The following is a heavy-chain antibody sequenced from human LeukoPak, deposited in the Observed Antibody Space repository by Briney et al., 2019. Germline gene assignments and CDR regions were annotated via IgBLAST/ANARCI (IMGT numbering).Heavy chain of an antibody. CDR3: ARAVTSSSAY. J-gene: IGHJ4*02. V-gene: IGHV1-2*02. D-gene: IGHD6-6*01. CDR1: GYSFTGYY. CDR2: INPNSGGT. Sequence: ASVKVSCKASGYSFTGYYIHWVRQVPGQGLEWMGWINPNSGGTSYSQKFQGRVTVTRDTSISTVYVELSRLTSDDTAVYFCARAVTSSSAYWGQGTLVTVSS.